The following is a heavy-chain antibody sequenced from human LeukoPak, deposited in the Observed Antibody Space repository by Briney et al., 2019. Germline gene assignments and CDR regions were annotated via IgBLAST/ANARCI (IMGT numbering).Heavy chain of an antibody. Sequence: GGSLRLSCAASGFTFSSFAIHWVRQVPGKGLEWVAVISYDGTNKYYADSVKGRFTISGDNSKNTLYLQMNSLRTEDTAIYYCARDKDYDILAGYYYFDYWGQGTLVTVSS. D-gene: IGHD3-9*01. CDR1: GFTFSSFA. J-gene: IGHJ4*02. V-gene: IGHV3-30*04. CDR2: ISYDGTNK. CDR3: ARDKDYDILAGYYYFDY.